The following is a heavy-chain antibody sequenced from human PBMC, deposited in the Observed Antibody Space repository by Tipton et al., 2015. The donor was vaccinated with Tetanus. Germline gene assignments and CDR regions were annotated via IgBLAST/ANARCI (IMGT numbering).Heavy chain of an antibody. Sequence: QLVQSGGGLVQPGGSLRLSCAASGFSFSAYEMSWVRQAPGMGLEWVAYISNVGASIYYAESVQGRFTISRDNAKNSVHLQMNSLRAGDTAVYYCARHAFSSGCFGWWGQGTLVTVSS. J-gene: IGHJ4*02. CDR3: ARHAFSSGCFGW. CDR1: GFSFSAYE. D-gene: IGHD6-25*01. CDR2: ISNVGASI. V-gene: IGHV3-48*03.